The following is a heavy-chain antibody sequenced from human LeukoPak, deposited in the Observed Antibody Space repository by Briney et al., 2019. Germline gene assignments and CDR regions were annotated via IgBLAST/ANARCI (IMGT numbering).Heavy chain of an antibody. CDR3: ASTIGPSRIAAAVGWFDP. Sequence: SVKVSCKASGGTFSSYAISWVRQAPGQGLEWMGGIIPIFGTANYAQKFQGRVTITADESTSTAYMELSSLRSEDTAVYYCASTIGPSRIAAAVGWFDPWGQGTLVTVSS. CDR2: IIPIFGTA. J-gene: IGHJ5*02. D-gene: IGHD6-13*01. CDR1: GGTFSSYA. V-gene: IGHV1-69*13.